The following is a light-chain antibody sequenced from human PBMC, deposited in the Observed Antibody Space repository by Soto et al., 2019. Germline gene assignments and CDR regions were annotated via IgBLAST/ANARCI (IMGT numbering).Light chain of an antibody. Sequence: QSVLTQPASVSGSPGQSITISCTGTSSDVGGYNYVSWYQQHPGKAPKLMIYDVSNRPSGVSNRFPGSKSGNTASLTISGLQAEDEADYYCSSYTSSSTRDVVFGGGTKLTVL. CDR3: SSYTSSSTRDVV. J-gene: IGLJ2*01. CDR1: SSDVGGYNY. V-gene: IGLV2-14*01. CDR2: DVS.